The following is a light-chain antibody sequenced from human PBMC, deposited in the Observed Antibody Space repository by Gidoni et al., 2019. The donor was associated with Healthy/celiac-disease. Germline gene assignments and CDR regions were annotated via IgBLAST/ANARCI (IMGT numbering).Light chain of an antibody. J-gene: IGKJ3*01. CDR3: QQRSNFIFT. V-gene: IGKV3-11*01. CDR1: QSVSSY. Sequence: ELVLTQSPATLSLSPGERATLSCRASQSVSSYLAWYQQKPGQAPRLLIYDASNRATGIPARFSGSGSGTDFTRTISSLEPEDFAVYYCQQRSNFIFTFGPGTKVDIK. CDR2: DAS.